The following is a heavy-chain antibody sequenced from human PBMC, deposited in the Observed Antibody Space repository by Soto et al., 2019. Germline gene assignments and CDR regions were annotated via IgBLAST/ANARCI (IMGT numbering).Heavy chain of an antibody. CDR1: GFMFNDYE. V-gene: IGHV3-48*03. D-gene: IGHD3-16*01. Sequence: EVQLVESGGGLAQCGGSLRLSCAASGFMFNDYEMNWVRQAPGKGLEWVSYISEGGTTTHYTDSVKGRFTISRDNAKESLYLQMNSLTPEDTATYFCVRDARGGGLLLWDCWGQGVVVSVSS. CDR3: VRDARGGGLLLWDC. CDR2: ISEGGTTT. J-gene: IGHJ4*02.